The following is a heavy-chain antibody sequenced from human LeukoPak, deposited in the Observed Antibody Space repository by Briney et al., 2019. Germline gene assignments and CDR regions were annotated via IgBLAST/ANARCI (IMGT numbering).Heavy chain of an antibody. V-gene: IGHV3-20*04. CDR1: GFTFDDYG. CDR2: INWNGGST. CDR3: AKDRSRQQMWGTIKKWFDP. J-gene: IGHJ5*02. Sequence: GGSLRLSCAASGFTFDDYGMSWVRQAPGKGLEWVSGINWNGGSTGYADSVKGRFTISRDNAKNSLYLQMNRLRTEDTAVYFCAKDRSRQQMWGTIKKWFDPWGQGTLVSVSS. D-gene: IGHD5-24*01.